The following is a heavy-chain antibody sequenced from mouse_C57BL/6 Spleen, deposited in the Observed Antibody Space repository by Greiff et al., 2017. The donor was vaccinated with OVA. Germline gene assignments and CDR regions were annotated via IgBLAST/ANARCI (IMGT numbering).Heavy chain of an antibody. D-gene: IGHD1-1*01. Sequence: VQLQQSGAELVRPGASVKLSCKASGYTFTDYYINWVKQRPGQGLEWIARIYPGSGNTYYNEKFKGKATLTAEKSSSTAYMQLSSLTSEDSAVYFWARGGGVVANYFDYWGQGTTLTVSS. J-gene: IGHJ2*01. CDR3: ARGGGVVANYFDY. CDR2: IYPGSGNT. V-gene: IGHV1-76*01. CDR1: GYTFTDYY.